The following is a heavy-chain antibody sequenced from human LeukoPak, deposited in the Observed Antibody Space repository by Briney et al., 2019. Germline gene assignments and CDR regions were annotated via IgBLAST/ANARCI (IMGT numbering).Heavy chain of an antibody. CDR3: ARAPPRGYYSNYYFDY. CDR2: IYSGGST. V-gene: IGHV3-66*01. J-gene: IGHJ4*02. Sequence: PGGSLRLSCAASGFTVSGNYMSWVRQAPGKGLEWVSVIYSGGSTYYADSVKGRFTISRDNSKNTLYLQMNSLRAEDTAVYYCARAPPRGYYSNYYFDYWGQGTLVTVSS. CDR1: GFTVSGNY. D-gene: IGHD3-22*01.